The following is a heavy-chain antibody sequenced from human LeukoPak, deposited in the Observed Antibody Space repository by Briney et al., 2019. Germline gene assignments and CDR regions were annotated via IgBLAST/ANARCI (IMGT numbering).Heavy chain of an antibody. CDR2: FDPGDAGT. CDR1: GSTLTELS. CDR3: AAGGVYDLLKY. J-gene: IGHJ4*02. Sequence: ASVKVSCKVHGSTLTELSMHWVRQAPGKGLEWMGGFDPGDAGTIYAQKFQGRATMTEDTSTDTAYMELSSLRSEDTAVYYCAAGGVYDLLKYWGQGALVTVSS. V-gene: IGHV1-24*01. D-gene: IGHD5/OR15-5a*01.